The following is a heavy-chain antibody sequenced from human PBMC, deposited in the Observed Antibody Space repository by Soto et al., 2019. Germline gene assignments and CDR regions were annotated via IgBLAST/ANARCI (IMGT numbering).Heavy chain of an antibody. D-gene: IGHD3-10*01. Sequence: ALVKVSCKASGYTFTSYGISWVRQAPGQGLEWMGWISAYNGNTNYAQKLQGRVTMTTDTSTSKADKELRSLRSDDTAVYYCAGNSVVWFGELTPNWFDPWGQGTLVTVSS. CDR2: ISAYNGNT. V-gene: IGHV1-18*01. CDR3: AGNSVVWFGELTPNWFDP. J-gene: IGHJ5*02. CDR1: GYTFTSYG.